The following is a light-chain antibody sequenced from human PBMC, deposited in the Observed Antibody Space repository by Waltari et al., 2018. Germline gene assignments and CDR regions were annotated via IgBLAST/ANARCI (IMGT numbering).Light chain of an antibody. V-gene: IGKV4-1*01. CDR3: QQYYATPYS. CDR1: QSLLYSSRNKNY. J-gene: IGKJ2*03. CDR2: WAS. Sequence: DVVMTQSPDSLAVSLGERATINCTSSQSLLYSSRNKNYLAWYQQKPGQPPKLLIYWASARAAGVPDRISGSGSGTDFTLTISSLQAEDVAVYYCQQYYATPYSFGQGTKVEIK.